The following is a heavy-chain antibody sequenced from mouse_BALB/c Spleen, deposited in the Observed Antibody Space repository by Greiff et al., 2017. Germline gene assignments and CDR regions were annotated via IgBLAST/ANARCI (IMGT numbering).Heavy chain of an antibody. CDR1: GFTFSSFG. J-gene: IGHJ4*01. V-gene: IGHV5-17*02. CDR3: ARGPYGERDYAMDY. CDR2: ISSGSSTI. D-gene: IGHD2-13*01. Sequence: EVQVVESGGGLVQPGGSRKLSCAASGFTFSSFGMHWVRQAPEKGLEWVAYISSGSSTIYYADTVKGRVTISRDNPKNTLFLQMTSLRSEDTAMYYCARGPYGERDYAMDYWGQGTSVTVSS.